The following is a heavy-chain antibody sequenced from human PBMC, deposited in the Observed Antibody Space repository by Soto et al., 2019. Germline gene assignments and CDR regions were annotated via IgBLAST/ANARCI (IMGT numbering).Heavy chain of an antibody. V-gene: IGHV1-69*06. CDR3: ARIDASIAARPT. D-gene: IGHD6-6*01. Sequence: QVYLVQSGGEVKKPGASVKVSCKTSGYTFTSYGISWVRQAPGQGLEWMGGIIPIFGTANYAQKFQGRVTITADKSTSTAYMELSSLRSEDTAVYYRARIDASIAARPTWGQGTLVTVSS. CDR2: IIPIFGTA. J-gene: IGHJ5*02. CDR1: GYTFTSYG.